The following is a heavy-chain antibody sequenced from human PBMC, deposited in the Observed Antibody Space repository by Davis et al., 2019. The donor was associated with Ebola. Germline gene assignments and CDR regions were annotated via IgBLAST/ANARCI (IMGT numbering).Heavy chain of an antibody. CDR2: ISDSGGST. Sequence: GGSLRLSCAASGFTFSNYGMNWVRQAPGKGLEWVSTISDSGGSTYYADSVKGRFTISRDNSKNTLYLQMNSLRAEDTAVYYCAREWELLDYWGQGTLVTVSS. V-gene: IGHV3-23*01. J-gene: IGHJ4*02. CDR1: GFTFSNYG. D-gene: IGHD1-26*01. CDR3: AREWELLDY.